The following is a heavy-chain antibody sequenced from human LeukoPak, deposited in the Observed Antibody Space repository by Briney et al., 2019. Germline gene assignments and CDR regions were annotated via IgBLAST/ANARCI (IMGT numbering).Heavy chain of an antibody. CDR1: GASISSYY. D-gene: IGHD5-18*01. CDR3: ARGYNYGYGY. J-gene: IGHJ4*02. V-gene: IGHV4-59*01. CDR2: ISYSGST. Sequence: SETLSLTCTVSGASISSYYWSWIRQPPGKGLEWIGFISYSGSTNYNPSLKSRVTMSIDTSKNQFSLRLSSVTAADTAVYFCARGYNYGYGYWGQGTLVTVSS.